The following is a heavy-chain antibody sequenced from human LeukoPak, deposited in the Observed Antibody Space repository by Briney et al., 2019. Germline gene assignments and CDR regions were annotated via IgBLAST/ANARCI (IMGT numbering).Heavy chain of an antibody. V-gene: IGHV4-59*08. CDR1: GGSFSGYY. CDR2: IYYTGST. CDR3: ARQYGGYYPYYFDY. J-gene: IGHJ4*02. Sequence: SETLSLTCAVYGGSFSGYYWSWIRQPPGKGLEWIGYIYYTGSTNYNPSLKSRVTISVDTSKNQFSLRLDSLTAADTALYYCARQYGGYYPYYFDYWGQGTLVTVSS. D-gene: IGHD3-3*01.